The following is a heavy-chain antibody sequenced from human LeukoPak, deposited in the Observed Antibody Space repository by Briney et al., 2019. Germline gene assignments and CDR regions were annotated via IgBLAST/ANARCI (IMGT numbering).Heavy chain of an antibody. CDR1: GFTFSRYT. J-gene: IGHJ6*02. CDR2: ISGDSKYI. CDR3: ARNLRPGSSYGYYYGVDV. Sequence: GGSLRLSCAGSGFTFSRYTFNWVRQAPGRGLGWVSAISGDSKYIYYTDSVKGRFTISRDNARNSVYLQMNSLRAEDTAVYYCARNLRPGSSYGYYYGVDVWGQGTTVTVSS. D-gene: IGHD3-10*01. V-gene: IGHV3-21*01.